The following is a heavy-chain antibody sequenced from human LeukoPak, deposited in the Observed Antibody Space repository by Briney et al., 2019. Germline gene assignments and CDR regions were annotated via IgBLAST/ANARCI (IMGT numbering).Heavy chain of an antibody. Sequence: PGGSLRLSCTASGFTFSNYGMHWVRQAPGRGLESVAVISHDGDNKYYAGSAKGQFTISRDNSKNTLYLRTDSLRAEDTALYYCARDGGGGYNQIDSWGQGTLVTVSS. V-gene: IGHV3-30*04. D-gene: IGHD5-24*01. J-gene: IGHJ4*02. CDR2: ISHDGDNK. CDR3: ARDGGGGYNQIDS. CDR1: GFTFSNYG.